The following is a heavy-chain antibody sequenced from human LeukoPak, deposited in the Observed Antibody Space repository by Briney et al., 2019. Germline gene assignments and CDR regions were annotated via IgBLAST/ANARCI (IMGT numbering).Heavy chain of an antibody. CDR1: GFTFSNAW. J-gene: IGHJ6*03. CDR3: TTDLAAAPEGPYHYYYYMDV. V-gene: IGHV3-15*01. D-gene: IGHD6-13*01. CDR2: IKSKTDGGTT. Sequence: PGGSLRLSCAASGFTFSNAWVSWVRQAPGKGLEWVGRIKSKTDGGTTDYAAPVKGRFTISRDDSKNTLYLQMNSLKTEDTAVYYCTTDLAAAPEGPYHYYYYMDVWGKGTTVTVSS.